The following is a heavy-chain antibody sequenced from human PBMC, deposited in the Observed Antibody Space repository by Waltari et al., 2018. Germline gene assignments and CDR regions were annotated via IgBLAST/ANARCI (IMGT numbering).Heavy chain of an antibody. V-gene: IGHV3-21*01. Sequence: EVQLVESGGGLVKPGGSLRLSCAASGFPFSSYILNWVRQDPGKGLEWVSSSSSSSSYIYYADSVKGRFTISRDNAKNSLYLKMNSLRAEDTAVYYCARDENGGYFQHWGQGTLVTVSS. CDR3: ARDENGGYFQH. CDR1: GFPFSSYI. CDR2: SSSSSSYI. D-gene: IGHD1-1*01. J-gene: IGHJ1*01.